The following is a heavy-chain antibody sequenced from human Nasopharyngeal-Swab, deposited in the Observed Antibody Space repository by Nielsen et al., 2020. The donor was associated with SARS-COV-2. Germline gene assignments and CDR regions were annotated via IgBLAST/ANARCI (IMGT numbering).Heavy chain of an antibody. V-gene: IGHV4-39*01. CDR2: IYYSGST. CDR3: ARHGLSGITIFGVVIPKNWFDP. D-gene: IGHD3-3*01. Sequence: RQAPGKGLEWIGSIYYSGSTYYNPSLKSRVTISVDTSKNQFSLKLSPVTAADTAVYYCARHGLSGITIFGVVIPKNWFDPWGQGTLVTVSS. J-gene: IGHJ5*02.